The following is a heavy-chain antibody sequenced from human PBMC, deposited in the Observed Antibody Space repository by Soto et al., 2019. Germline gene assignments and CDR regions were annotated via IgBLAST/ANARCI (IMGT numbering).Heavy chain of an antibody. V-gene: IGHV3-53*01. Sequence: EVQLVESGGGLIQPGGSLRLSCAASRFTVISNYMNWVRQAPGKGLEWVSVIYSAGTTYYADSLKGRFTISRDNSKNTLYLQMNSLRAEDTAVYYCARSHDTSSSFLYWGQGTLVTVSS. CDR1: RFTVISNY. CDR2: IYSAGTT. D-gene: IGHD3-22*01. J-gene: IGHJ4*02. CDR3: ARSHDTSSSFLY.